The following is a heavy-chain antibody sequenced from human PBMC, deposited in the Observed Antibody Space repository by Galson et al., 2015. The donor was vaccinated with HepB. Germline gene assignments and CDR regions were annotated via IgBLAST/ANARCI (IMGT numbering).Heavy chain of an antibody. V-gene: IGHV4-39*01. Sequence: ETLSLTCTVSGDSINTDSFYWGWIRQPPGKGLEWIGTIYYNGITYYNPSLVSRVSISIDTLKNQFSLKLRSVTASDAALYYCARHGGSTWYYFDQWGQGTLVTVSS. J-gene: IGHJ4*02. CDR2: IYYNGIT. CDR1: GDSINTDSFY. D-gene: IGHD6-13*01. CDR3: ARHGGSTWYYFDQ.